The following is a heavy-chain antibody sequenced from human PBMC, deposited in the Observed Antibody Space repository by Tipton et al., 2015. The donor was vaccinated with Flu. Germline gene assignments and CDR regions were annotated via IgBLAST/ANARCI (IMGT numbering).Heavy chain of an antibody. CDR1: GFTFSSIY. D-gene: IGHD4-23*01. Sequence: SLRLSCAASGFTSGFTFSSIYMTWVRQAPGKGLEWVANINEDGSEKHYVDSVRGRFTISRDNARNSLDLQMSSLRDDDTAVYFCARGTPDYWGQGTLVTVSS. CDR3: ARGTPDY. V-gene: IGHV3-7*04. CDR2: INEDGSEK. J-gene: IGHJ4*02.